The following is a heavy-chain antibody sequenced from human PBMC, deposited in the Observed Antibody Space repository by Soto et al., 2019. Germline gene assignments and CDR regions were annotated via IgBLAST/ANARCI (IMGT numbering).Heavy chain of an antibody. J-gene: IGHJ3*02. CDR1: GFTFSSYG. Sequence: QVQLVESGGGVVQPGRSLRLSCAASGFTFSSYGMHWVRQAPGKGLEWVAVISYDGSNKYYADSVKGRFTISRDNSKNPLYLQMNSLRAEDTAVYYCAKPYYDFWSGYHHDAFDIWGQGTMVTVSS. CDR3: AKPYYDFWSGYHHDAFDI. CDR2: ISYDGSNK. V-gene: IGHV3-30*18. D-gene: IGHD3-3*01.